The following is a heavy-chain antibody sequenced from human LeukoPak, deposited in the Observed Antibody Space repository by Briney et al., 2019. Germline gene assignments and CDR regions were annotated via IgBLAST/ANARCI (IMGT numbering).Heavy chain of an antibody. CDR3: ARSPQRYLLYYFDY. CDR2: IIPIFGTA. V-gene: IGHV1-69*05. CDR1: GGTFSSYA. D-gene: IGHD3-9*01. J-gene: IGHJ4*02. Sequence: SVNVSYKASGGTFSSYALSWVRQAPGKGLEWMGGIIPIFGTANYAQKFQGRVTTTTDESTSTAYMELSSLRSEDTAVYYCARSPQRYLLYYFDYWGQGTLVTVS.